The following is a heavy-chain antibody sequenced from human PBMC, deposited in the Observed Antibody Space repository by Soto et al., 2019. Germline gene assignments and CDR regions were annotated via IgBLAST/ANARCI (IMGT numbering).Heavy chain of an antibody. D-gene: IGHD2-21*01. J-gene: IGHJ4*02. V-gene: IGHV2-5*02. Sequence: QITLKESGPTLVKPTQTLTLTCSFSGFSLTNSGVGVGWIRQPPGKALEWLAFIYWDDEKHYRPYLQSRLTDTKDHAKDQGVHTLTNPDPWGTSTYYCAHPCCNPFCGGGGDFDYWGQGTLVIVSS. CDR3: AHPCCNPFCGGGGDFDY. CDR2: IYWDDEK. CDR1: GFSLTNSGVG.